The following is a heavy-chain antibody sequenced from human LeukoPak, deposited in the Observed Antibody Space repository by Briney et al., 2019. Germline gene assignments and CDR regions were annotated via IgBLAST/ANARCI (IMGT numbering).Heavy chain of an antibody. CDR2: MSPNSGNT. J-gene: IGHJ5*02. CDR3: ARDKGYSSGSNQFDP. V-gene: IGHV1-8*01. CDR1: GYTFTSYD. Sequence: ASVKVSCKASGYTFTSYDINWVRQATGQGLEWMGWMSPNSGNTGYAQKFQGRVTMTRNTSISTAYMELSSLRSEDTAVYYCARDKGYSSGSNQFDPWGQGTLVTVSS. D-gene: IGHD6-19*01.